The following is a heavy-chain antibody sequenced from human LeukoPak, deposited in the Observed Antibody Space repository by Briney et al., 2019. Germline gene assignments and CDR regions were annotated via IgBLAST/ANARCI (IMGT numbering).Heavy chain of an antibody. CDR2: ISGSGGST. CDR3: AKGRLGSGDYDFDY. Sequence: GGSLRLFCAASGFTFTSYAMSWVRQAPGKGLEWVSGISGSGGSTHYVDSVKGRFTISRDNSKNTPYQQMNSMRAEDTAVYYCAKGRLGSGDYDFDYGGQGSLVTVSS. D-gene: IGHD3-10*02. V-gene: IGHV3-23*01. CDR1: GFTFTSYA. J-gene: IGHJ4*02.